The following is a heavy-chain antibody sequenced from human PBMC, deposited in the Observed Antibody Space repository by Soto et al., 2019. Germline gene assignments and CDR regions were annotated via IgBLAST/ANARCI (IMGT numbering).Heavy chain of an antibody. Sequence: GASVKVSCKESGYTLNSSDMKWVRQDTKQGLEWMGWMNPNSGNTGYAQKFQGRVTMTRNTSISTAYMELSSLRSEDTAVYYCARVKYCSGGSCYSHYWFDPWGQGTLVTVSS. CDR3: ARVKYCSGGSCYSHYWFDP. D-gene: IGHD2-15*01. V-gene: IGHV1-8*01. CDR1: GYTLNSSD. J-gene: IGHJ5*02. CDR2: MNPNSGNT.